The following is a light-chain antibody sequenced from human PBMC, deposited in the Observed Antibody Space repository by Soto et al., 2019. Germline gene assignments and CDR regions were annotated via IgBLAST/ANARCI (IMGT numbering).Light chain of an antibody. J-gene: IGKJ5*01. CDR3: QQRSNWPPIT. V-gene: IGKV3-11*01. CDR1: QSVSSY. CDR2: DAS. Sequence: EIVLTQSPATLAFSPGARATLSCRASQSVSSYLAWYQQKPGQAPRLLIYDASNRATGIPARFSGSGSGTDFTLTISSLEPEDFSFYDSQQRSNWPPITFGQGTRLEIK.